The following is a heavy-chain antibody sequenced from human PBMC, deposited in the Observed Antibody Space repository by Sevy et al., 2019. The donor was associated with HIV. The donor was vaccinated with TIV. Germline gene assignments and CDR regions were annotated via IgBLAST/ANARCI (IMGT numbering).Heavy chain of an antibody. Sequence: ASVKVSCKVSGYTLTQLSMHWVRQAPGKGLEWMGSFDPEDDEKIYAQKLQGRLTMTEDTSTDTAYMELSSLRSEDTAMYYCATTKDYYESSGDPFDYWGQGTLVTVSS. CDR3: ATTKDYYESSGDPFDY. CDR1: GYTLTQLS. CDR2: FDPEDDEK. V-gene: IGHV1-24*01. J-gene: IGHJ4*02. D-gene: IGHD3-22*01.